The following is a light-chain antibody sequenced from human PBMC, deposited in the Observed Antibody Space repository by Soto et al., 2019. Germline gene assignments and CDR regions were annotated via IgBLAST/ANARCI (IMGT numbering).Light chain of an antibody. CDR3: QQYNEYTWT. Sequence: DIQMTQSPSTLSASVGDRVTITCRASQSISTWLAWYQQIPGRAPNLLIYDASSLESGVPSRFSGRGSGTEFTLTISSLQPDDFATYYCQQYNEYTWTFGQGTKVDIK. CDR1: QSISTW. J-gene: IGKJ1*01. CDR2: DAS. V-gene: IGKV1-5*01.